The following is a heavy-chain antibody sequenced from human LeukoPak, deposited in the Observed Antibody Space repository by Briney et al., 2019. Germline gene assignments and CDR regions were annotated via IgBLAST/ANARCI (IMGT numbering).Heavy chain of an antibody. J-gene: IGHJ4*02. V-gene: IGHV3-21*01. CDR1: GFTFSSYS. CDR3: ASNVLMGSYYPFDY. Sequence: PGGSLRLSCAASGFTFSSYSMNWVRQAPGKGLEWVSSISSSSSYIYYADSVKGRFTISRDNAKNSLYLQMNSLRAEDTAVYYCASNVLMGSYYPFDYWGQGTLVTVSS. CDR2: ISSSSSYI. D-gene: IGHD3-10*01.